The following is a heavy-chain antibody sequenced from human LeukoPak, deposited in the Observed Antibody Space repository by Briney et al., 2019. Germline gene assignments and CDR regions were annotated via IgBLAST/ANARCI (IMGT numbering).Heavy chain of an antibody. J-gene: IGHJ3*02. V-gene: IGHV4-61*02. CDR3: ARESSSPTTGVDAFDI. CDR2: IYTSGST. D-gene: IGHD6-13*01. CDR1: GGSISSGSYY. Sequence: SQTLSLTCTVSGGSISSGSYYWSWIRQPAGKGLEWIGRIYTSGSTNYNPSLKSRVTISVDTSKNQFSLKLSSVTAADTAVYYCARESSSPTTGVDAFDIWGRGTMVTVSS.